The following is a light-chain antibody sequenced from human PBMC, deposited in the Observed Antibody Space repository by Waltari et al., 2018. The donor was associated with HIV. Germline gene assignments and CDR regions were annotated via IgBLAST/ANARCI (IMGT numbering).Light chain of an antibody. V-gene: IGLV2-11*01. CDR3: CSYAGNSDVV. CDR1: SSDIGGYNY. J-gene: IGLJ2*01. Sequence: QSALTQPHSVSGSPGQSVTISCTGTSSDIGGYNYVSWYRQFPGKAPSVIIHDVNKRPSVVPDRFSGSKSGNTASLTISGLQTDDEADYYCCSYAGNSDVVFGGGTTLTVL. CDR2: DVN.